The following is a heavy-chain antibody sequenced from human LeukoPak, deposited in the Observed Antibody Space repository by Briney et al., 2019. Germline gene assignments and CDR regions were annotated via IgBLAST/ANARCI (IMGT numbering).Heavy chain of an antibody. V-gene: IGHV1-69*04. J-gene: IGHJ4*02. CDR1: GGTFSSYT. Sequence: ASVKVSCKASGGTFSSYTISWVRQAHGQGLEWMGRIIPILGIANYAQKLQGRVTITADKSTSTAYMELSSLRSEDTAVYYCARDLGDNDYWGQGTLVTVSS. CDR3: ARDLGDNDY. D-gene: IGHD1-14*01. CDR2: IIPILGIA.